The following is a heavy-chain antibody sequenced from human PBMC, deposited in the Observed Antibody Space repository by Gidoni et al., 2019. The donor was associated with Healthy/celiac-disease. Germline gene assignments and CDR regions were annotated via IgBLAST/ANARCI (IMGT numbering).Heavy chain of an antibody. D-gene: IGHD3-10*01. CDR1: GASISSGSYS. V-gene: IGHV4-61*02. CDR2: IYTSGST. Sequence: QVQLQESCPGLVKPSQTLSLTCTVSGASISSGSYSWSWIRQPAGKGLEWMGRIYTSGSTNYNPSLKSRVTIAVDTSKNQFSRKLSSVTAADTDVYYCARESLTYYYGSGSYYLFDYWGQGTLVTVSS. CDR3: ARESLTYYYGSGSYYLFDY. J-gene: IGHJ4*02.